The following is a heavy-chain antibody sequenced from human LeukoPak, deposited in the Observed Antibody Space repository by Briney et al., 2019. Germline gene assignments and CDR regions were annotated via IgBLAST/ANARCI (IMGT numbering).Heavy chain of an antibody. V-gene: IGHV3-7*04. CDR3: ARHWEGVESDAFDI. CDR1: GFSFGTYT. CDR2: IRKDGSEK. J-gene: IGHJ3*02. Sequence: GGSLRLSCAASGFSFGTYTMSWVRQAPGKGLEWVANIRKDGSEKNYVDSVKGRFTISRDNAKNSLYLQMNSLRADDTALYYCARHWEGVESDAFDIWGQGTMVTVSS. D-gene: IGHD1-26*01.